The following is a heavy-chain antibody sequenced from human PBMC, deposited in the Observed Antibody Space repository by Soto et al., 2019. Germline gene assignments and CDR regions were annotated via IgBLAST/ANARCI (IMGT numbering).Heavy chain of an antibody. V-gene: IGHV1-18*04. J-gene: IGHJ3*02. CDR2: ISAYNGNT. Sequence: ASVKVSCKASGYTFTSYGISWVRQAPGQGLEWMGWISAYNGNTNYAQKLQGRVTMTTDTSTSTAYMELRSLRSDDTAVYYCARDLFTMIVVVPPGHAFDIWGQGTMVTVSS. D-gene: IGHD3-22*01. CDR3: ARDLFTMIVVVPPGHAFDI. CDR1: GYTFTSYG.